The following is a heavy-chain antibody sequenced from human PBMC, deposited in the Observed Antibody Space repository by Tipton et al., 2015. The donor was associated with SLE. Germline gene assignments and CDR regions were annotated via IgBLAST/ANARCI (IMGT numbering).Heavy chain of an antibody. CDR2: IDPSFNSP. J-gene: IGHJ1*01. CDR3: ARVATPGIQYFHH. Sequence: QSGAEVKKPGSSVELSCKISGGAFSRLSVIWVRQAPGQGLEWMGGIDPSFNSPKYAQQFEGRVAISTDESTTTVYMELKRLRSEDTAVYFCARVATPGIQYFHHWGQGTQVTVS. V-gene: IGHV1-69*05. CDR1: GGAFSRLS. D-gene: IGHD2-21*02.